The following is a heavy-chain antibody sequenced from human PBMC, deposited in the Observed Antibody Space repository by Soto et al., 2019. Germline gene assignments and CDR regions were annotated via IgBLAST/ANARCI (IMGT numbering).Heavy chain of an antibody. D-gene: IGHD5-12*01. J-gene: IGHJ4*02. V-gene: IGHV3-21*01. CDR2: ISSSSSYI. CDR1: GFTFSTYS. Sequence: EVQLVESGGGLVKPGGSLRLSCAASGFTFSTYSINWVRQAPGKGLEWVSSISSSSSYIYYADSVKGRFTISRDNATNSLYLQMNSLRAEDTAVYYCAREEGHSGYDLWGQGTLVTVSS. CDR3: AREEGHSGYDL.